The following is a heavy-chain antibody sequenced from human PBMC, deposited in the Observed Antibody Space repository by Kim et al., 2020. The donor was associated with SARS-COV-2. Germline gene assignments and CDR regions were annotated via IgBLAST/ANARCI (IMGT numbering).Heavy chain of an antibody. CDR1: GYSFTSYW. V-gene: IGHV5-10-1*01. J-gene: IGHJ6*02. Sequence: GESLKISCKGSGYSFTSYWISWVRQMPGKGLEWMGRIDPSDSYTNYSPSFQGHVTISADKSISTAYLQWSSLKASDTAMYYCARHVAEAYYDFWSGYRDGMDVGGQGTTVTVSS. D-gene: IGHD3-3*01. CDR2: IDPSDSYT. CDR3: ARHVAEAYYDFWSGYRDGMDV.